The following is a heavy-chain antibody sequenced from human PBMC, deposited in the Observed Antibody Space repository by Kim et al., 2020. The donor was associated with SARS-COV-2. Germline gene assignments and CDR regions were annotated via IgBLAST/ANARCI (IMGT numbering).Heavy chain of an antibody. J-gene: IGHJ4*02. Sequence: ASVKVSCKASGYTFTSHNIDWVRQAPGQGLEWMGWINSNTGTPTYAQGFTGRFAFSLDTSVSTAYLQISSLKTEDTAVYFCGRNPDAFDYWGQGTLVTVSS. CDR1: GYTFTSHN. V-gene: IGHV7-4-1*02. CDR2: INSNTGTP. CDR3: GRNPDAFDY.